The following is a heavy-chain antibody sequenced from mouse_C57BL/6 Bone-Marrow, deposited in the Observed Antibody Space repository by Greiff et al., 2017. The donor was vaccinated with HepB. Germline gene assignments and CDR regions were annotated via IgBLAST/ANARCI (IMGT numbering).Heavy chain of an antibody. V-gene: IGHV1-47*01. Sequence: QVQLKESGAELVKPGASVKMSCKASGYTFTTYPIEWMKQNHGKSLEWIGNFHPYNDDTKYNEKFKGKATLTVEKSSSTVYLELSRLTSDDSAVYYCARPIYYDYYFDYWGQGTTLTVSS. CDR2: FHPYNDDT. D-gene: IGHD2-4*01. J-gene: IGHJ2*01. CDR3: ARPIYYDYYFDY. CDR1: GYTFTTYP.